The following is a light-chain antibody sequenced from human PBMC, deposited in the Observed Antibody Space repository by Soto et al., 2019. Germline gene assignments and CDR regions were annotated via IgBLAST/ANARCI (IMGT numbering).Light chain of an antibody. CDR3: LLSYRGARVV. CDR1: TGAVTSGHS. J-gene: IGLJ2*01. Sequence: QAVVTQEPSLTVSPGGTVTLTCGSSTGAVTSGHSPYWFQQKPGQAPRTLIYDTSNKHSWTPARFSGSLLGGKAALTLSGAQPEDEAEYYCLLSYRGARVVFGGGTKVTVL. V-gene: IGLV7-46*01. CDR2: DTS.